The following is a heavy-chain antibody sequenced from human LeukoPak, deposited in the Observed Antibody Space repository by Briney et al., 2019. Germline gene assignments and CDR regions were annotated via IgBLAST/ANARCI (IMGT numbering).Heavy chain of an antibody. J-gene: IGHJ4*02. CDR1: GFTFRNYA. V-gene: IGHV3-30*09. D-gene: IGHD6-19*01. CDR2: VSSDETKT. CDR3: AREPPGAGWGYYFDF. Sequence: PGRSLRLSCAASGFTFRNYAMHWVRQAPGKGLEWVALVSSDETKTSYADSMKGRFAISRDNYRDTVYLQINSLRPEDTAVYYCAREPPGAGWGYYFDFWGQGSLVTVSS.